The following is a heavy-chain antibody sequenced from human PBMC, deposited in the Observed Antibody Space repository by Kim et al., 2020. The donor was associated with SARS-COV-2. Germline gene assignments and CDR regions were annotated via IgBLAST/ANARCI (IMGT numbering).Heavy chain of an antibody. CDR2: IYPGDSDT. CDR3: ARLGGGGRYFDWLYIPGWFDP. V-gene: IGHV5-51*01. J-gene: IGHJ5*02. CDR1: GYSFTSYW. D-gene: IGHD3-9*01. Sequence: GESLKISCKGSGYSFTSYWIGWVRQMPGKGLEWMGIIYPGDSDTRYSPSFQGQVTISADKSISTAYLQWSSLKASDTAMYYCARLGGGGRYFDWLYIPGWFDPWGQGTLVTVSS.